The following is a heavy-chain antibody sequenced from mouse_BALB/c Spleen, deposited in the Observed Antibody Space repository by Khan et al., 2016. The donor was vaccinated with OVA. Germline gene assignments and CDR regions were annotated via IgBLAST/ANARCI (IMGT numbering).Heavy chain of an antibody. J-gene: IGHJ3*01. D-gene: IGHD2-1*01. V-gene: IGHV1-37*01. CDR2: INPNNGDP. CDR1: GYSFTGYI. CDR3: ARGGYGTFAY. Sequence: VRLQQSGPELVKPGASMKISCKASGYSFTGYILNWVKQSHGKNLEWIGLINPNNGDPSYNQKFKGKATLTLDKSSSTAYMELLSLTSEDSAVYCCARGGYGTFAYWGQGTLVTVSA.